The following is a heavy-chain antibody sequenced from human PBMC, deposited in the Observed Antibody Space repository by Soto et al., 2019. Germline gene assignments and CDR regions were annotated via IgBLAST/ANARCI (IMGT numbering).Heavy chain of an antibody. Sequence: GVSVKVPCKASGYIFTCYYMHWVRQAPGQGLEWMGWINPNSGGTNYAQKFQGWFTMTRETSISTAYMELSRLRSDDTAVYYCARDTSPLRFPPRLYGMDVWGQGTTVTVSS. CDR3: ARDTSPLRFPPRLYGMDV. D-gene: IGHD3-3*01. CDR1: GYIFTCYY. V-gene: IGHV1-2*04. J-gene: IGHJ6*02. CDR2: INPNSGGT.